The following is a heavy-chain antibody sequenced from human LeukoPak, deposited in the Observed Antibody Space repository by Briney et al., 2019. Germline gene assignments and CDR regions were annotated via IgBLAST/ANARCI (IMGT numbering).Heavy chain of an antibody. Sequence: SVKVSCKASGGTFSSYAISWVRQAPGQVLEWMGRIIPILGIANYAQKFQGRVTITADKSTSTAYMELSSLRSEDTAVYYCASKVCSGGSCFTMSHYFDYWGQGTLVTVSS. CDR2: IIPILGIA. CDR1: GGTFSSYA. J-gene: IGHJ4*02. CDR3: ASKVCSGGSCFTMSHYFDY. V-gene: IGHV1-69*04. D-gene: IGHD2-15*01.